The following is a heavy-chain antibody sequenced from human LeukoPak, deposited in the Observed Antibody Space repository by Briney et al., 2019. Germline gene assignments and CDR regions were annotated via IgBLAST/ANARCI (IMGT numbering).Heavy chain of an antibody. CDR1: GFTLSSYS. Sequence: PGGSLRLSCAASGFTLSSYSMNWVRQAPGKGLEWVSSISSSSSYIYYADSVKGRFTISRDNAKNSLYLQMNSLRAEDTAVYYCARYYDFWSGYYYYFDYWGQGTLVTVSS. CDR2: ISSSSSYI. J-gene: IGHJ4*02. CDR3: ARYYDFWSGYYYYFDY. D-gene: IGHD3-3*01. V-gene: IGHV3-21*01.